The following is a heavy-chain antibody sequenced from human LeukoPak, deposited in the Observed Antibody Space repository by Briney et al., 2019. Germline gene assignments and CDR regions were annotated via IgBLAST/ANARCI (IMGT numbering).Heavy chain of an antibody. J-gene: IGHJ4*02. V-gene: IGHV1-18*01. Sequence: ASVQVSCKASGYTFTSYGISWVRQAPGQGLGWMGWISANDGNTDYPQKLQGRVTMTTDTPTSTAYMELRSLRSDDTAVYYCARESHVTREDYWGQGTLVTVSS. CDR2: ISANDGNT. D-gene: IGHD3-10*01. CDR1: GYTFTSYG. CDR3: ARESHVTREDY.